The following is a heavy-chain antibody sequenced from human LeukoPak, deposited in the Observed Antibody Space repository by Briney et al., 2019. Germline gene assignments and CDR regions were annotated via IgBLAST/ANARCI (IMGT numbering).Heavy chain of an antibody. CDR3: ARDRVTMVRGVTNWFDP. V-gene: IGHV1-69*13. CDR2: IIPIFGTA. D-gene: IGHD3-10*01. CDR1: GGTFSSYA. J-gene: IGHJ5*02. Sequence: SVKVSCKASGGTFSSYAISWVRQAPGQGLEWMGGIIPIFGTANYAQKFQGRVTITADESTSTAYMELSRLRSEDTAVYYCARDRVTMVRGVTNWFDPRGQGTLVTVSS.